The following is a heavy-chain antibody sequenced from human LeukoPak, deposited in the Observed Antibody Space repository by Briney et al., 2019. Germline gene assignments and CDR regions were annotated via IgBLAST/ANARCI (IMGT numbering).Heavy chain of an antibody. Sequence: PGGSLRLSCAASGFTFNSSWLHWVCQAPEKGLEWVAGIKCDGSGNYYVYCVKGRLTISRDKAKNSLYLQVNSLRAEDMTGEYQLLLLHCFDYWGQGTLVTVSS. D-gene: IGHD2-15*01. J-gene: IGHJ4*02. CDR3: LLLLHCFDY. CDR1: GFTFNSSW. V-gene: IGHV3-52*01. CDR2: IKCDGSGN.